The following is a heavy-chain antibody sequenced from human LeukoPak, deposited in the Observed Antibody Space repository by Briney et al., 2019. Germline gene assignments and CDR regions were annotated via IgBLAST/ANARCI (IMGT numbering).Heavy chain of an antibody. D-gene: IGHD3-10*01. V-gene: IGHV4-39*01. CDR1: GVSISSSGYY. J-gene: IGHJ5*02. CDR3: ARGWFGELLGYFDP. Sequence: SETLSLTCSVSGVSISSSGYYGGWIRQPPGKGLEWIGSFYYSGSTYYNPSLKSRVTLSVDTSRNQFSLKLNSVTAPDTAVYYCARGWFGELLGYFDPWGQGTLVTVSS. CDR2: FYYSGST.